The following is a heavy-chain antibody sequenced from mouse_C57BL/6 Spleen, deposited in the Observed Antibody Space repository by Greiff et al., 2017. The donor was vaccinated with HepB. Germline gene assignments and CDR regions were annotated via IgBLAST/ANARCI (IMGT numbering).Heavy chain of an antibody. CDR2: IWTGGGT. CDR1: GFSLTSYA. D-gene: IGHD1-1*01. CDR3: ARGTTVVAHYAMDY. Sequence: QVQLKQSGPGLVAPSQSLSITCTVSGFSLTSYAISWVRQPPGKGLEWLGVIWTGGGTNYNSALKSRLSISKDNSKSQVFLKMNSLQTDDTARYYCARGTTVVAHYAMDYWGQGTSVTVSS. J-gene: IGHJ4*01. V-gene: IGHV2-9-1*01.